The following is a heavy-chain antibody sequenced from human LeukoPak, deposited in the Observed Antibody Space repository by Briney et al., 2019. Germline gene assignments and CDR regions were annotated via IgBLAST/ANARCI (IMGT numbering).Heavy chain of an antibody. CDR3: ARVGVTTIYYYYYYMDV. J-gene: IGHJ6*03. CDR2: ISYDGSNK. CDR1: GFTFSNYA. D-gene: IGHD4-17*01. Sequence: GGSLRLSCAASGFTFSNYAMHWVRQAPGKGLEWVAVISYDGSNKYYADSVKGRFTISRDNAKNSLYLQMNSLRAEDTAVYYCARVGVTTIYYYYYYMDVWGKGTAVTISS. V-gene: IGHV3-30*04.